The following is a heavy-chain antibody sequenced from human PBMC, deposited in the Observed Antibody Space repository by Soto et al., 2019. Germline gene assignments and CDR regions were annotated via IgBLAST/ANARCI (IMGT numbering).Heavy chain of an antibody. CDR2: IHHSGST. J-gene: IGHJ6*03. D-gene: IGHD1-26*01. V-gene: IGHV4-4*02. Sequence: QVQLQESGPGLVKPSETLSLPWPVPGVSIGFVNGGSWVRRPPGKGLEGIGQIHHSGSTNYSPSLTSRVTISVDKSKNQFSLKMNSVTAADTAVYYCARGGYYFYMDVWGKGTTVTVSS. CDR3: ARGGYYFYMDV. CDR1: GVSIGFVNG.